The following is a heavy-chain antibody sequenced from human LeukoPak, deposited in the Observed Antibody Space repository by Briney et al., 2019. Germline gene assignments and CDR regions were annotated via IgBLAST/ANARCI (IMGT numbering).Heavy chain of an antibody. D-gene: IGHD3-22*01. CDR1: GFTFSSYA. V-gene: IGHV3-30*18. CDR3: AKLCVDSSGYYYVQDAFDI. CDR2: ISYDGSYQ. J-gene: IGHJ3*02. Sequence: GGSLRLSCAASGFTFSSYAMHWVRQAPGKGLEWMAVISYDGSYQYYADSVKGRFTISRDNSKNTLYLQMNSLRAEDTAAYYCAKLCVDSSGYYYVQDAFDIWGQGTMVTVSS.